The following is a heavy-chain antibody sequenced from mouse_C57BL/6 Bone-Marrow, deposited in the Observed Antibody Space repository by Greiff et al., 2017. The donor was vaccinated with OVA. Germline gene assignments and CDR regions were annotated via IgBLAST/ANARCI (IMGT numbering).Heavy chain of an antibody. CDR3: ARNYSNLYWYFDV. J-gene: IGHJ1*03. D-gene: IGHD2-5*01. Sequence: EVQLQESGPELVKPGASVKIPCKASGYTFTDYNMDWVKQSHGKSLEWIGDINPNNGGTIYNQKFKGKATLTVDKSSSTAYMELRSLTSEDTAVYYCARNYSNLYWYFDVWGTGTTVTVSS. CDR1: GYTFTDYN. V-gene: IGHV1-18*01. CDR2: INPNNGGT.